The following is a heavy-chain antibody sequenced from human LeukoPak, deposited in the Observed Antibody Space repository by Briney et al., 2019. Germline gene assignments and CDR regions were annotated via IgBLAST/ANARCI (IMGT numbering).Heavy chain of an antibody. Sequence: PSETLSLTCTVSGGSISSYYWSWIRQPPGKGLEWIGYIFYSGSTNYNPSLKSRVTTSVDTSKNQFSLKLSSVTAADTAVYYCARERSGYYDYWGQGTLVTVSS. CDR3: ARERSGYYDY. V-gene: IGHV4-59*01. CDR2: IFYSGST. J-gene: IGHJ4*02. CDR1: GGSISSYY. D-gene: IGHD3-3*01.